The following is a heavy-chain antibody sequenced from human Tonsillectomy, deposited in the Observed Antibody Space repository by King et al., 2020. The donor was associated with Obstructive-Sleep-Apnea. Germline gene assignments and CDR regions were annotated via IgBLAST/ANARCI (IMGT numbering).Heavy chain of an antibody. CDR2: ISSTSTYI. D-gene: IGHD1-1*01. CDR1: GITLSSYS. CDR3: ASNQLQHFDY. J-gene: IGHJ4*02. V-gene: IGHV3-21*01. Sequence: VQLVESGGGLVKPGGSLRLSCAASGITLSSYSMNWVRQAPGKGLEWVSSISSTSTYIYYADSLKGRFTISRDNAKNSLYLQMDSLRAEDTAVYYCASNQLQHFDYWGQGNLLTVSS.